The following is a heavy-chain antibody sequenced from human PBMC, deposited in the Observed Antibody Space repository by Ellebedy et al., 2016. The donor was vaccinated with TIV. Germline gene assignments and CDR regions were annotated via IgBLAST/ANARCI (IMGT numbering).Heavy chain of an antibody. CDR3: ARGDPNIVSAIMEYYFDY. D-gene: IGHD2-8*01. Sequence: GGSLRLXXAASGFTFSGYGIHWVRQAPGKGLEWVAVISFDGSRKYFADSVKGRFTISRDNTNNTLYLQMNSLRAEDTAVYYCARGDPNIVSAIMEYYFDYWGQGTLVTVSS. CDR2: ISFDGSRK. CDR1: GFTFSGYG. J-gene: IGHJ4*02. V-gene: IGHV3-30*03.